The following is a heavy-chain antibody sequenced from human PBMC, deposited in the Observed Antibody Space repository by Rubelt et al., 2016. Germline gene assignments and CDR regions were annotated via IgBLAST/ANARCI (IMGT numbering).Heavy chain of an antibody. CDR3: ARPTGASSASGSFLV. J-gene: IGHJ4*02. D-gene: IGHD3-10*01. CDR2: FFHDGST. Sequence: QVQLQESGPGLVKPPETLSLTCTVSGYSINNGYYWGWIRQPPGKGLEWIASFFHDGSTKYNPSIKSRVTISKGGSKNQFSLTLSSGTAADTAVYYCARPTGASSASGSFLVWGQGTLVTVSS. CDR1: GYSINNGYY. V-gene: IGHV4-38-2*02.